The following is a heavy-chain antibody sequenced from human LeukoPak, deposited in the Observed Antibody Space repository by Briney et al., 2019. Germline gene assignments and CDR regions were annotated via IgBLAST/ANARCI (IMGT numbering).Heavy chain of an antibody. D-gene: IGHD1-26*01. CDR1: GDSITNYY. CDR2: IYISGAT. Sequence: SETLSLTCTVSGDSITNYYWNWIRQPAGKGLEWIGRIYISGATHYNPSLKSRVTMSVDSSKKQFSLKLRSVTAADTAVYYCARDPFKSSFGSWGQGSLVTVSS. V-gene: IGHV4-4*07. J-gene: IGHJ4*02. CDR3: ARDPFKSSFGS.